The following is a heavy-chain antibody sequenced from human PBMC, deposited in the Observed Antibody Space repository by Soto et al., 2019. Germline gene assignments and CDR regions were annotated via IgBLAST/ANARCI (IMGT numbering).Heavy chain of an antibody. Sequence: QVQLQESGPGLVKPSQTLSLTCTVSCGSISSGGYYCSWIRQHPGKGLEWIGYIYYSGSTYYNPTLKGRVTISVDTSKNRFSLKLGSVTAADTAVYYCARAPILRFLEWLLRWFDPWGQGTLVTVSS. D-gene: IGHD3-3*01. CDR3: ARAPILRFLEWLLRWFDP. J-gene: IGHJ5*02. CDR1: CGSISSGGYY. CDR2: IYYSGST. V-gene: IGHV4-31*03.